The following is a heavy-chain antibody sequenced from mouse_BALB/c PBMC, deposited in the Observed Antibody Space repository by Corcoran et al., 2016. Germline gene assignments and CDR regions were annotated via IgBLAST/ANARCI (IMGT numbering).Heavy chain of an antibody. Sequence: QVQLQQSGPELGKPGALVKISCKASGYTFTSYDINWVKQRPGQGLEWIGWIYPGDGSTKYNEKFKGKATLTADKSSSTAYMQLSSLTSENSAVYFCARGGDYFDYWGQGTTLTVSS. V-gene: IGHV1S56*01. CDR1: GYTFTSYD. CDR2: IYPGDGST. J-gene: IGHJ2*01. CDR3: ARGGDYFDY.